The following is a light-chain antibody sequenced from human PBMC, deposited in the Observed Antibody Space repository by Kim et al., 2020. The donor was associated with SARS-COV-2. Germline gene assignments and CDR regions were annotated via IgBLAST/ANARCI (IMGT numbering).Light chain of an antibody. J-gene: IGLJ2*01. Sequence: VAWGQTVRITCRGDSLRTYYATWYQQKPGQAPVLVISGTNNRPSGIPDRFSGSSSGNTASLTITGAQAEDEADYYCNSRDTSNNVVFGGGTQLTVL. CDR2: GTN. V-gene: IGLV3-19*01. CDR1: SLRTYY. CDR3: NSRDTSNNVV.